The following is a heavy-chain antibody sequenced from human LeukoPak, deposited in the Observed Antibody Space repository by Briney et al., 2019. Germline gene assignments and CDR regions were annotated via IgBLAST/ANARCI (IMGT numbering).Heavy chain of an antibody. D-gene: IGHD6-13*01. CDR3: ARVGSSCDIYFDY. V-gene: IGHV3-11*04. Sequence: GGSLRLSCAASGFSFSDYYMRWIRQAPGKGLGWVSYISSRGSNIYYADAVKGRFTISRDNAKTSLYLQMNRLRAEDTAVYYCARVGSSCDIYFDYWGQGPLVTVSS. CDR2: ISSRGSNI. CDR1: GFSFSDYY. J-gene: IGHJ4*02.